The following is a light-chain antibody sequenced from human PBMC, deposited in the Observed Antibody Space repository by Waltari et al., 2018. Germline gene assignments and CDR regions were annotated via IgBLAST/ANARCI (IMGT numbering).Light chain of an antibody. Sequence: QSALTQPASVSGSPGQSITISCTETSSDVGDYKYVSWYQQHPGKAPKLIIYDDSNRPAWVSTRFSGSKSCGTASLTISGLQPEDEASYQCISYLGQTLWLFGGGTKVTVL. V-gene: IGLV2-14*03. J-gene: IGLJ3*02. CDR3: ISYLGQTLWL. CDR2: DDS. CDR1: SSDVGDYKY.